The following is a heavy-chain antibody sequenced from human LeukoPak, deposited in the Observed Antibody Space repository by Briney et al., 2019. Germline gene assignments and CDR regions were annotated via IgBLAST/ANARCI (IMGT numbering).Heavy chain of an antibody. J-gene: IGHJ4*02. D-gene: IGHD6-19*01. CDR1: GGSFSGYY. V-gene: IGHV4-34*12. CDR2: IFHTGST. CDR3: ARTQRLRPIDY. Sequence: SETLSLTCGVYGGSFSGYYWSWIRQPPGKGLEWIGGIFHTGSTDYNPSLKSRVTMSLDTSKNQFSLQLSSVTAADTAVYYCARTQRLRPIDYWGQGTLVTVSS.